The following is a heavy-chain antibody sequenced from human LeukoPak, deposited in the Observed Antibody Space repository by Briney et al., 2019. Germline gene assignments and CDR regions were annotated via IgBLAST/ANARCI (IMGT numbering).Heavy chain of an antibody. CDR1: GFSFDDYA. V-gene: IGHV3-9*01. CDR3: VKVTAAGFVDY. CDR2: IGWNSGGI. D-gene: IGHD6-13*01. Sequence: PGRSLRLPCAASGFSFDDYAMHWVRQAPGKGLEWVSGIGWNSGGIVYADSVKGRFTISRDNAKNSLYLQMNSLGAEDTALYYCVKVTAAGFVDYWGQGTLVTVSS. J-gene: IGHJ4*02.